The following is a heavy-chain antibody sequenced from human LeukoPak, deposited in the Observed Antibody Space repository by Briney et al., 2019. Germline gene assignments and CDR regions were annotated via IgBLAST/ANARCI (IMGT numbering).Heavy chain of an antibody. CDR3: ARVAVYGAFDI. V-gene: IGHV4-34*01. J-gene: IGHJ3*02. CDR1: GGSFSGYY. D-gene: IGHD2-8*01. CDR2: IDHSGST. Sequence: SETLSLTCAVYGGSFSGYYWSWIRQPPGKGLEWIGEIDHSGSTNYNPSLKSRVTISVDTSKNQFSLKLSSVTAADTAVYYCARVAVYGAFDIWGQGTMVTVSS.